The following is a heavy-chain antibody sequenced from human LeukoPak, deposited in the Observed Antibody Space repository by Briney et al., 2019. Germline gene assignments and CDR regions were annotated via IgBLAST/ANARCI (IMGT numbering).Heavy chain of an antibody. CDR2: INWNGGST. J-gene: IGHJ4*02. CDR1: GFTFDDYG. D-gene: IGHD2-2*01. CDR3: ARGLGYCSSTSCPRYYFDY. Sequence: PGGSLRLSCAASGFTFDDYGMSWVRQAPGKGLEWVSGINWNGGSTGYADSVKGRFTISRVNAKNSLYLQMNSLRAEDTALYHCARGLGYCSSTSCPRYYFDYWGQGTLVTVSS. V-gene: IGHV3-20*01.